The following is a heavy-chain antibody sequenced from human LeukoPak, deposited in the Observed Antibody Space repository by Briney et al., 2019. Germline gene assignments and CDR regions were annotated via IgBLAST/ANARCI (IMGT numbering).Heavy chain of an antibody. D-gene: IGHD2-8*01. CDR2: IHSSGST. V-gene: IGHV4-4*07. J-gene: IGHJ5*01. Sequence: ASETLSLTCTVSGGSISNYYWSWIRQPAGKGLEWIGRIHSSGSTNYNPSLKSRVTISVDKSKNQFSLRLSSVIAADTAVYFCARDRCEGYCTSFDSWGPGTLVTVSS. CDR1: GGSISNYY. CDR3: ARDRCEGYCTSFDS.